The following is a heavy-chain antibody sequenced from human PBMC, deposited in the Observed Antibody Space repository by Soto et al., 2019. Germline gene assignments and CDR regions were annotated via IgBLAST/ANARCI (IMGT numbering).Heavy chain of an antibody. J-gene: IGHJ3*02. CDR2: IRSKANSYAT. CDR3: TRHPLSCSVTTPCAFDI. CDR1: GFTFSGSA. D-gene: IGHD4-4*01. V-gene: IGHV3-73*01. Sequence: GGSLRLSCAASGFTFSGSAMHWVRQASGKGLEWVGCIRSKANSYATAYAASVKGRFTISRDDSKNTAYLQMNSLKTEDTAVYYCTRHPLSCSVTTPCAFDIWGQGTMVTVSS.